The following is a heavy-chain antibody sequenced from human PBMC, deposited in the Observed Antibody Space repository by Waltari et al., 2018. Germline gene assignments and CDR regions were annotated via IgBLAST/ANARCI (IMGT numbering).Heavy chain of an antibody. V-gene: IGHV1-2*02. CDR1: GYTFTAYY. J-gene: IGHJ4*02. CDR3: ARVIYSSGWNPIDF. Sequence: QVQLVQSGAEVKKPGASVKVSCKASGYTFTAYYMHWVRLAPGQGLEWMGVINPKTGGTRIAQKFQGRVTVTSDASITTGYMELTSLRSDDTALYYCARVIYSSGWNPIDFWGQGTLVTVSS. D-gene: IGHD6-19*01. CDR2: INPKTGGT.